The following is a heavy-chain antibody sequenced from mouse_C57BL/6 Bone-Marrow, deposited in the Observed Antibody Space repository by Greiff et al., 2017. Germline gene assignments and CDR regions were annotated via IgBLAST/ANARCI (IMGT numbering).Heavy chain of an antibody. CDR1: GFTFSDYG. CDR3: ARYNWAAWFAY. Sequence: EVKLVESGGGLVKPGGSLKLSCAASGFTFSDYGMHWVRQAPEKGLEWVAYISSGSSTIYYADTVKGRFTISRGNAKNTLFLQMTSLRSEDTAMYYCARYNWAAWFAYWGQGTLVTVSA. CDR2: ISSGSSTI. J-gene: IGHJ3*01. V-gene: IGHV5-17*01. D-gene: IGHD4-1*01.